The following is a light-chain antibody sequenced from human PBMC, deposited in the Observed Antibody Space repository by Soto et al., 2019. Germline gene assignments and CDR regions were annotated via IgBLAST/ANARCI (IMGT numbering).Light chain of an antibody. J-gene: IGKJ1*01. CDR1: QSLVHRDGNTY. Sequence: DIVMTQTPLSSPVTLGQPASISCRSSQSLVHRDGNTYLSWLQQRPGQPPRLLIYKISDLFSGVPERFSGSGAGTDFTLTISRVEVEDVGVYYCLQATHSPWTFGQGTKVEIK. CDR2: KIS. CDR3: LQATHSPWT. V-gene: IGKV2-24*01.